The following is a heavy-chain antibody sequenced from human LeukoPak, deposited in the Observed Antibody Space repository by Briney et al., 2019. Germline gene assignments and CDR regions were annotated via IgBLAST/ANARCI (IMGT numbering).Heavy chain of an antibody. CDR2: IIPIFGTA. CDR1: GGTFSSYA. V-gene: IGHV1-69*05. Sequence: VASVKVPCKASGGTFSSYAISWVRQAPGQGLEWMGGIIPIFGTANYAQKFQGRVTITTDESTSTAYMELSSLRSEDTAVYYCARGRGPYYYYMDVWGKGTTVTVSS. J-gene: IGHJ6*03. CDR3: ARGRGPYYYYMDV.